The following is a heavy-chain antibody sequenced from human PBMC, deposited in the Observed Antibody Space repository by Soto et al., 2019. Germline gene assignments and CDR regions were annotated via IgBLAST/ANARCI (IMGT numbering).Heavy chain of an antibody. J-gene: IGHJ4*02. V-gene: IGHV3-49*04. CDR2: IRSKAYGGTT. CDR3: TRGSIPFDY. CDR1: GFTFGDYA. D-gene: IGHD2-2*01. Sequence: GWSLRISCTASGFTFGDYAMSWVRQAPGKGLEWVGFIRSKAYGGTTEYAASVKGRFTISRDDSKSIAYLQMKSLKTEDTAVYYCTRGSIPFDYWGQGTLVTGSS.